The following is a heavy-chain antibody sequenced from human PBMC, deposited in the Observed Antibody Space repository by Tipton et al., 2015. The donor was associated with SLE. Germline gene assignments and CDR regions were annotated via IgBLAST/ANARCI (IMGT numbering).Heavy chain of an antibody. CDR2: IKSKTDGGTT. Sequence: SLRLSCAASGFTFSNAWMSWVRQAPGKGLEWVGRIKSKTDGGTTDYAAPVKGRFTISRDDSKNTLYLQMNSLKTEDTAVYYYTTDFPEQYYYDSSGYYYVGYWGQGTLVTVSS. J-gene: IGHJ4*02. CDR3: TTDFPEQYYYDSSGYYYVGY. CDR1: GFTFSNAW. D-gene: IGHD3-22*01. V-gene: IGHV3-15*01.